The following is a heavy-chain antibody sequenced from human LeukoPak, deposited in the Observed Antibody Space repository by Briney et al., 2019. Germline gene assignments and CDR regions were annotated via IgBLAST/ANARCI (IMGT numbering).Heavy chain of an antibody. CDR1: GFTFSSYA. V-gene: IGHV3-23*01. Sequence: GGSLRLSCAASGFTFSSYAMSWGRQAPGKGLEWVSAISGSGGSTYYADSVKGRFTISRDNSKNTLYLQMNSLRAEDTAVYYCAKDATGRLRWSYFDYWGQGTLVTVSS. CDR3: AKDATGRLRWSYFDY. D-gene: IGHD4-23*01. J-gene: IGHJ4*02. CDR2: ISGSGGST.